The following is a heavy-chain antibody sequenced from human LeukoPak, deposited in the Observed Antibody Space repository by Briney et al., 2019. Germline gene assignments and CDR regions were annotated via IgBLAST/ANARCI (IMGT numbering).Heavy chain of an antibody. CDR3: ARDRAYNIVVVPAAKATYYYYMDV. CDR2: INPNSGGT. D-gene: IGHD2-2*01. Sequence: ASVKVSCKASGYTFTGYYMHWVRQAPGQGLEWMGWINPNSGGTNYAQKFQGRVTMTRGTSISTAYMELSRLRSDDTAVYYCARDRAYNIVVVPAAKATYYYYMDVWGKGTTVTVSS. CDR1: GYTFTGYY. V-gene: IGHV1-2*02. J-gene: IGHJ6*03.